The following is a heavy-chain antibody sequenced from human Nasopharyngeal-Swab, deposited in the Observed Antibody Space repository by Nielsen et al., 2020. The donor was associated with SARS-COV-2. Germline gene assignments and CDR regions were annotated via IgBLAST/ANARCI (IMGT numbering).Heavy chain of an antibody. Sequence: QSRSLTRAISGDRVSNNIASWNWTRQPPTRGLEWLGRTDYRSRWDSDSASSVKSRITINPDTSKNQFSLQLNSVTPEATAVYYCAGGEVGATVATFYHWRQGTQVIVSS. CDR1: GDRVSNNIAS. V-gene: IGHV6-1*01. J-gene: IGHJ1*01. D-gene: IGHD2/OR15-2a*01. CDR3: AGGEVGATVATFYH. CDR2: TDYRSRWDS.